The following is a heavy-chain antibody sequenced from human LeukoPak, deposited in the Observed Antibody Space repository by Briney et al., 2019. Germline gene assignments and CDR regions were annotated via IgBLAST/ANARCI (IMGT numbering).Heavy chain of an antibody. CDR3: ARSLWPEDY. CDR1: GFTFSNYF. J-gene: IGHJ4*02. CDR2: INQNGREK. Sequence: PGGSLRLSCAASGFTFSNYFISWVRQAPGKGLEWVANINQNGREKFYVDSVKGRFTISRDDAKNSVDLQMNGLRVEDTAVYYCARSLWPEDYWGQGTLVTVSS. V-gene: IGHV3-7*01. D-gene: IGHD2-15*01.